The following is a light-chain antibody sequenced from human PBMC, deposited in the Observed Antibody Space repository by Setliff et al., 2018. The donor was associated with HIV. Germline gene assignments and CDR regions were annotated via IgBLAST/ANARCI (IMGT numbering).Light chain of an antibody. J-gene: IGLJ1*01. V-gene: IGLV2-23*02. Sequence: QSALTQPASVSGSPGQSITISCTGTSSDVRSYNLVSWYQHHPGKAPKLMIYEVSKWPSGVSNRFSGSKSGNTASLTISGLQAEDETDYYCCSYACSNTFVFGTGTKGTVL. CDR3: CSYACSNTFV. CDR2: EVS. CDR1: SSDVRSYNL.